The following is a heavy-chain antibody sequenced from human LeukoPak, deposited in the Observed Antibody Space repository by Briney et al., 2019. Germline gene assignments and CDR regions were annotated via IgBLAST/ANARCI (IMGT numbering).Heavy chain of an antibody. J-gene: IGHJ4*02. CDR2: IGPTGSDR. V-gene: IGHV3-21*06. D-gene: IGHD1-14*01. CDR3: ATETNGHHYDY. CDR1: GLTFSTSG. Sequence: GGSLRLSCTASGLTFSTSGFNWVRQAPGKGLEWVASIGPTGSDRYHADSIKGRFTISRDNANSFLYLQMNSLRAEDTAVYYCATETNGHHYDYWGQGTLLTVSS.